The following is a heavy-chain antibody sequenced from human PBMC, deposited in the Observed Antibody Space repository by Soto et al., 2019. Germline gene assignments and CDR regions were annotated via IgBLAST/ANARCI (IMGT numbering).Heavy chain of an antibody. CDR1: GFTFSSYS. D-gene: IGHD1-26*01. Sequence: GGSLRLSCASSGFTFSSYSMNWVRQAPGKGLEWVSSISSSSSYIYYADSVKGRFTISRDNAKNSLYLQMNSLRAEDTAVYYCARERYGSYAFDYWGQGTLVTVSS. CDR3: ARERYGSYAFDY. V-gene: IGHV3-21*01. CDR2: ISSSSSYI. J-gene: IGHJ4*02.